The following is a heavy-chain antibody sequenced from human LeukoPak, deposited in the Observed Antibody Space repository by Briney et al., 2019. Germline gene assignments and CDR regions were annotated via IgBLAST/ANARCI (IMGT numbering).Heavy chain of an antibody. CDR1: GGSISSYY. Sequence: SETLSLTCTVSGGSISSYYWSWIRQPPGKGLEWIGYTYYSGSTNYNPSLKSRVTISVNTSKNQFSLKLSSVTAADTAVYYCARAGVGANNWFDPWGQGTLVTVSS. J-gene: IGHJ5*02. CDR3: ARAGVGANNWFDP. CDR2: TYYSGST. D-gene: IGHD1-26*01. V-gene: IGHV4-59*01.